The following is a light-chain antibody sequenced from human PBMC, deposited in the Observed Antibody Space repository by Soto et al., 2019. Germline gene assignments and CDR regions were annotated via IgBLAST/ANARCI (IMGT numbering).Light chain of an antibody. CDR3: SSYTSSSTLEGV. Sequence: QSALTQPASVSGSPGQSITISCTGTSSDVGGYNYVSWYQQHPGKAPKLMIYEVSNRPSGVSNRFSGSKSGNTASLTISGLQAEDEVDYYCSSYTSSSTLEGVFGTGTKVTVL. V-gene: IGLV2-14*01. J-gene: IGLJ1*01. CDR1: SSDVGGYNY. CDR2: EVS.